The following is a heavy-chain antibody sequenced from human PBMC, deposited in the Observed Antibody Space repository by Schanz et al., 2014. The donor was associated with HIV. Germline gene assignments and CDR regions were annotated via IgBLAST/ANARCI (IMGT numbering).Heavy chain of an antibody. V-gene: IGHV3-21*04. J-gene: IGHJ6*02. Sequence: EVQLVESGGGLVKPGGSLRLSCEASGFTFDSQSMNWVRQAPGKGLEWVSRLNSDGTYTNYADSVKGRFTISRDNPKNRLYLQMNSLRAEDTAVYYCANSGYCTSGICYTRGNGMDVWGQGTTVTVSS. D-gene: IGHD2-8*01. CDR1: GFTFDSQS. CDR2: LNSDGTYT. CDR3: ANSGYCTSGICYTRGNGMDV.